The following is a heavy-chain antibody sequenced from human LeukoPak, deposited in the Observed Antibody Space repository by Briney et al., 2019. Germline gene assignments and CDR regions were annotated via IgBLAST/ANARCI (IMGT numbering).Heavy chain of an antibody. J-gene: IGHJ4*02. CDR1: GVSISSSNSY. V-gene: IGHV4-39*01. D-gene: IGHD4-17*01. Sequence: PSETLSLTCTVSGVSISSSNSYWGWIRQPPGKGLEWIGSIYYSGNTYYNASLKSQVSISIDTSKNQFSLRLTSVTAADTAVYYCANSIDFDYGDYYFDYWGQGALVTISS. CDR3: ANSIDFDYGDYYFDY. CDR2: IYYSGNT.